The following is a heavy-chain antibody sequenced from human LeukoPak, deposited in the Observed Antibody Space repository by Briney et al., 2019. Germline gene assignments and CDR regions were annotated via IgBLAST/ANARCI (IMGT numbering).Heavy chain of an antibody. CDR1: GFTFSDHY. V-gene: IGHV3-11*01. CDR2: ISPSGITT. D-gene: IGHD6-19*01. J-gene: IGHJ4*02. Sequence: GGSRRLACAVSGFTFSDHYVSWIRQAPRKGLDWLSYISPSGITTKYADSVKRRFTVSRDNAKDSVFLQLNNLRVEDTAVYFCARQRSSYYFDSWGQGTLVTVSS. CDR3: ARQRSSYYFDS.